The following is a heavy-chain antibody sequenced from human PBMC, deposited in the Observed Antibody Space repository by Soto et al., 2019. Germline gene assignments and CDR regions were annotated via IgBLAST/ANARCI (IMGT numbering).Heavy chain of an antibody. J-gene: IGHJ6*01. Sequence: EVQLVESGGGLVQPGRSLRLSCAASGFSFDDYAMHWVRRAPGKGLEWVSGSGWNSEIIGYAESVMGRFTISRDNAKNSLYLQMNSLRTEDTALYYCAKESAGYSSGSHGLDVW. CDR1: GFSFDDYA. V-gene: IGHV3-9*01. D-gene: IGHD6-19*01. CDR2: SGWNSEII. CDR3: AKESAGYSSGSHGLDV.